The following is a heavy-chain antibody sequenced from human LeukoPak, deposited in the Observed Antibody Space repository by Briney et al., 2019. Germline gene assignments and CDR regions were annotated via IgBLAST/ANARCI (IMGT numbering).Heavy chain of an antibody. CDR1: GFTFSSYS. CDR3: ARGATIFGVVIMGPHNDY. J-gene: IGHJ4*02. CDR2: ISSSSSYI. D-gene: IGHD3-3*01. Sequence: GGSLRLSCAASGFTFSSYSMNWVRQAPGKGLEWVSSISSSSSYIYYADPVKGRFTISRDNAKNSLYLQMNSLRAEDTAVYYCARGATIFGVVIMGPHNDYWGQGTLVTVSS. V-gene: IGHV3-21*01.